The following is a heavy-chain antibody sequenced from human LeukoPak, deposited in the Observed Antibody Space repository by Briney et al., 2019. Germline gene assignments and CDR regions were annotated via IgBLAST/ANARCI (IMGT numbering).Heavy chain of an antibody. V-gene: IGHV4-59*08. CDR3: ARHRIRITMVRGVIINGRNQMDV. J-gene: IGHJ6*04. D-gene: IGHD3-10*01. Sequence: PSETLSLTCTVSGGSISGFYWSWIRQPPGKGLEWIGYIYHTGSTNYNPSLKSRVTISVDTSKNQFSLKLSSVTAADTAVYYCARHRIRITMVRGVIINGRNQMDVWGKGTTVTISS. CDR2: IYHTGST. CDR1: GGSISGFY.